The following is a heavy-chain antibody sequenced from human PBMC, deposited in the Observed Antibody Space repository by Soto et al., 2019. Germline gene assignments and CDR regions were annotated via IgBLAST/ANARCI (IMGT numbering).Heavy chain of an antibody. Sequence: GESLKISCKGSGYSFTSYWIGWVRQMPGKGLEWMGIIYPGDSDTRYSPSFQGQVTISADKSISTAYLQWSSLKASDTAMYYCARLGCSSTSCYGSYYYGMDVWGQGTTVTVSS. CDR1: GYSFTSYW. D-gene: IGHD2-2*01. J-gene: IGHJ6*02. V-gene: IGHV5-51*01. CDR2: IYPGDSDT. CDR3: ARLGCSSTSCYGSYYYGMDV.